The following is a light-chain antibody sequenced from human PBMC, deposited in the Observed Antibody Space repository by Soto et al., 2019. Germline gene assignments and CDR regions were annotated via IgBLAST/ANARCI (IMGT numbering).Light chain of an antibody. CDR3: TSYTSSSTLEV. V-gene: IGLV2-14*01. Sequence: QSALTQPASVSGSPGQSITISCTGTSSDVGGYNYVSWYQQHPGKAPKPMIYDVSYRPSGVSNRFSGSKSGNTASLTISGLQAEDEADYYCTSYTSSSTLEVFGGGTKLTVL. CDR1: SSDVGGYNY. CDR2: DVS. J-gene: IGLJ2*01.